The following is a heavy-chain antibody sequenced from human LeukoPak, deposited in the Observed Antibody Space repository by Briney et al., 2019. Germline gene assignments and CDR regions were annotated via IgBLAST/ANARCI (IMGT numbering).Heavy chain of an antibody. J-gene: IGHJ4*02. CDR3: AKDVGTYYDLWIGYPDY. Sequence: GGSLRLSCAASGFSVVTSPMSWLRQSPGKGLEWVSAFLNRGGATYYPASVKGRFTISRDNYRNLSYLQMTGLRAEAAAVYYCAKDVGTYYDLWIGYPDYWGKENLVSVSS. V-gene: IGHV3-23*01. CDR2: FLNRGGAT. D-gene: IGHD3-3*01. CDR1: GFSVVTSP.